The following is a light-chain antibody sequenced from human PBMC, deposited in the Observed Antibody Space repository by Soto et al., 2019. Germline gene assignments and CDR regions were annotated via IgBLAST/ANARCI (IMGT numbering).Light chain of an antibody. CDR3: QQHGNLPRGT. CDR1: QDISNY. CDR2: DAY. Sequence: DIQMTQSPSSLSASVGDRVTITCQASQDISNYLNWYQQKPGKAPKLLLYDAYNMETGVPSRFSGSGSGTHFTFAISSMQPEEIATNYYQQHGNLPRGTFGGGTKVEIK. J-gene: IGKJ4*01. V-gene: IGKV1-33*01.